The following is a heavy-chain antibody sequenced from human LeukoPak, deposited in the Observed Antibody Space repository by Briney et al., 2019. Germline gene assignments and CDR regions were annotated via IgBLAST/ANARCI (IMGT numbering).Heavy chain of an antibody. CDR3: ARDATYCTNGVCYTRFDY. V-gene: IGHV3-7*01. J-gene: IGHJ4*02. CDR2: MNLDGSEK. Sequence: PGGSLRLSCAASGFTFTSHWMSWVRQAPGKGLEWVARMNLDGSEKYYVDSVTGRFTISRDNAKTSLYLEMNSLRAEDTAVYYCARDATYCTNGVCYTRFDYWGQGTLVTVSS. CDR1: GFTFTSHW. D-gene: IGHD2-8*01.